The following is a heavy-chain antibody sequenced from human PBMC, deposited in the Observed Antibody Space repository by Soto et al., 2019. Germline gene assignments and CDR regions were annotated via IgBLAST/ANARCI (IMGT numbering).Heavy chain of an antibody. Sequence: GSLRLSCASSGFTFSTYGMHWVRQAPGKGLEWVAVISYDGSNKYYADSVKGRFTISRDNSKNTLYLQMNSLRAEDTAVYYCAKDWYYYDSSGHLAWFDPWGQGTLVTVSS. D-gene: IGHD3-22*01. CDR3: AKDWYYYDSSGHLAWFDP. J-gene: IGHJ5*02. V-gene: IGHV3-30*18. CDR2: ISYDGSNK. CDR1: GFTFSTYG.